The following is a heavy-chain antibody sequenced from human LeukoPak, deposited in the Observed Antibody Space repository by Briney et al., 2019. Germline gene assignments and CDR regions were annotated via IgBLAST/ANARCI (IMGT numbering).Heavy chain of an antibody. D-gene: IGHD1-1*01. CDR3: AKAGLDTNNWYFFY. V-gene: IGHV3-30*18. CDR2: ISYDGSYQ. Sequence: PGRSLRLSCAASGFTFNNFDIHWVRQPPGQGLEWVTVISYDGSYQFYTDSVKGRFTISRDNSTNTVYLQMNSLRAADTALYYCAKAGLDTNNWYFFYWGQGTLVTVSS. CDR1: GFTFNNFD. J-gene: IGHJ4*02.